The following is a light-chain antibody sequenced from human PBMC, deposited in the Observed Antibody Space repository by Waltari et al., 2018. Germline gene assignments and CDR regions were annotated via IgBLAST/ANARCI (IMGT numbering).Light chain of an antibody. CDR2: GAA. CDR3: QQYGSAWT. J-gene: IGKJ1*01. CDR1: QSVDSSY. Sequence: RASQSVDSSYLACYQQKPGQAPRLLIYGAASRATGIPDKFSGSGSGTDFTLTISRLEPEDFAVYYCQQYGSAWTFGQGTKVEIK. V-gene: IGKV3-20*01.